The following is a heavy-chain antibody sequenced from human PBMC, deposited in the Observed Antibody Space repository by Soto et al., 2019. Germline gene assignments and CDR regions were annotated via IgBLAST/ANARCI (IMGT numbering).Heavy chain of an antibody. J-gene: IGHJ6*02. D-gene: IGHD2-15*01. V-gene: IGHV1-3*01. Sequence: ASVKVYCKASGYTFTSYAMHWVRQAPGQRLEWMGWINAGNGNTKYSQKFQGRVTITRDTSASTAYMELSSLRSEDTAVYYCARDPSFTGMDVWGQGTMVTVSS. CDR2: INAGNGNT. CDR1: GYTFTSYA. CDR3: ARDPSFTGMDV.